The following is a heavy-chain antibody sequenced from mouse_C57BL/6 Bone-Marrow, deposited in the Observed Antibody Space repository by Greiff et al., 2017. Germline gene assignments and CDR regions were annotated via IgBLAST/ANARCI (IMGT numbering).Heavy chain of an antibody. CDR2: INPSTGYT. J-gene: IGHJ2*01. V-gene: IGHV1-7*01. CDR3: VRKDYYFDY. Sequence: VQLQQPGAELVMPGASVKLSCKASGYTFTSYWMHWVKQRPGQGLEWIGYINPSTGYTEYNQKFKDKATLTADKSSSTAYMQLSSLTSEDSAVYYCVRKDYYFDYWGQGTTLTVSS. CDR1: GYTFTSYW.